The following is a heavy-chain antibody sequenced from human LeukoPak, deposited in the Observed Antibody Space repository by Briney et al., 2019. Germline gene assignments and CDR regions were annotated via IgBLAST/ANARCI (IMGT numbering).Heavy chain of an antibody. D-gene: IGHD3-10*01. Sequence: GGSLRLSCAASGFTFSSYYMSWVRQAPGKGLEWVSYISGSSTTIYYSDSVKGRFTISRDNSKNTLYLQMNSLRPEDTAVYYCARVGNRGESGYFDYWGQGTLVTVSS. CDR2: ISGSSTTI. CDR3: ARVGNRGESGYFDY. V-gene: IGHV3-48*01. J-gene: IGHJ4*02. CDR1: GFTFSSYY.